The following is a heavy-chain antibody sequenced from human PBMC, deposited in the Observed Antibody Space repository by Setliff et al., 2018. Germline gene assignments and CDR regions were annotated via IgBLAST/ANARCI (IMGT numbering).Heavy chain of an antibody. CDR3: ARAYSSSWYLYYYYGMDA. J-gene: IGHJ6*02. CDR2: ISVYNSKT. CDR1: GYTFTSYG. Sequence: ASVKVSCKASGYTFTSYGFSWVRQAPGQGLERMGWISVYNSKTKYAQKFQGRVTMTTDTSTRTAYMELSSLRSEDTAVYYCARAYSSSWYLYYYYGMDAWGQGTTVTVSS. V-gene: IGHV1-18*01. D-gene: IGHD6-13*01.